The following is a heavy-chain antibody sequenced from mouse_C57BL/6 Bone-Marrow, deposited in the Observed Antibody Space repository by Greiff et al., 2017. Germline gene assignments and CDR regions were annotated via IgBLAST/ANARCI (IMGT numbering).Heavy chain of an antibody. Sequence: VQLKQSGPELVKPGASVKISCKASGYSFTDYNMNWVKQSNGKSLEWIGVINPNYGTTSYNQKFKGKATVTVDQSSSTAYMQLNSLTSEYSAVYYCSNGSSYPFAYWGQGTLVTVSA. CDR3: SNGSSYPFAY. V-gene: IGHV1-39*01. D-gene: IGHD1-1*01. CDR2: INPNYGTT. CDR1: GYSFTDYN. J-gene: IGHJ3*01.